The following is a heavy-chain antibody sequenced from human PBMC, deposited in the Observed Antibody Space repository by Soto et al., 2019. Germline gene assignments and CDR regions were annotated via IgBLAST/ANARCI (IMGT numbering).Heavy chain of an antibody. CDR3: AKEIGAAAGPYYFDY. D-gene: IGHD6-13*01. Sequence: SLRLSCAASGFTFDDYAMHWVRQAPGKGLEWVSGISWNSGSIGYADSVKGRFTISRDNAKNSLYLQMNSLRAEDTALYYCAKEIGAAAGPYYFDYWGQGTLVTVSS. CDR2: ISWNSGSI. CDR1: GFTFDDYA. V-gene: IGHV3-9*01. J-gene: IGHJ4*02.